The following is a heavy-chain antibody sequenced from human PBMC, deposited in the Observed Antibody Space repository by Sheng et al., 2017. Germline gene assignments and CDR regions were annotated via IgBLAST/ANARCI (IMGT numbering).Heavy chain of an antibody. D-gene: IGHD4-17*01. Sequence: EVQLVESGGVVVQPGGSLRLSCAASGFTFDDYTMHWVRQAPGKGLEWVSLISWDGGSTYYADSVKGRFTISRDNSKNSLYLQMNSLRTEDTALYYCAKGDQTTVVTPVDYWGQGTLVTVSS. CDR3: AKGDQTTVVTPVDY. V-gene: IGHV3-43*01. J-gene: IGHJ4*02. CDR1: GFTFDDYT. CDR2: ISWDGGST.